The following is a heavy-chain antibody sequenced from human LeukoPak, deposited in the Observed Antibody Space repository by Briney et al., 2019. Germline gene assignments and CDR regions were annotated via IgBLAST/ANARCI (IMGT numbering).Heavy chain of an antibody. D-gene: IGHD2-2*01. J-gene: IGHJ4*02. CDR3: ASHTQLVGYCSSASCYPAEYYFDH. V-gene: IGHV3-7*01. Sequence: GGSLRLSCAVSGFTFSNYWMTWVRQPPGKGRGWVAKIKKDGGENYYGDSVRGRFTISRDNPKNSLFLQMNSLRAEDTAVYYCASHTQLVGYCSSASCYPAEYYFDHWGQGTLVTVSS. CDR1: GFTFSNYW. CDR2: IKKDGGEN.